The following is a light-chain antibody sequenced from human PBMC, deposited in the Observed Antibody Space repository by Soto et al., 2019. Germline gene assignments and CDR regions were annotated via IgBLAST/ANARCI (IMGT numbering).Light chain of an antibody. J-gene: IGKJ4*01. Sequence: EIVLTQSPATLSLSPGERATLSCRASQSVSSYLAWYQQQPGHAPRILIYDASNRATGIPSMFSGSGSGTDFTLTISSLEPEDFAVYYCQQRSNWPLTFGGGTKVEIK. V-gene: IGKV3-11*01. CDR1: QSVSSY. CDR2: DAS. CDR3: QQRSNWPLT.